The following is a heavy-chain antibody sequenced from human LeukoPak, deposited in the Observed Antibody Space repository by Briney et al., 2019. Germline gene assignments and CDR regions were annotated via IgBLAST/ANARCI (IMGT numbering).Heavy chain of an antibody. CDR1: GFTFSSYA. J-gene: IGHJ6*04. Sequence: GRSLRLSCAASGFTFSSYAMHWVRQAPGKGLEWVAVISYDGSNKYYADSVKGRFTISRDNSKNTLYLQMNSLRAEDTAVYYCARDLRGNGMDVWGKGTTVTVSS. CDR3: ARDLRGNGMDV. CDR2: ISYDGSNK. D-gene: IGHD3-10*01. V-gene: IGHV3-30*04.